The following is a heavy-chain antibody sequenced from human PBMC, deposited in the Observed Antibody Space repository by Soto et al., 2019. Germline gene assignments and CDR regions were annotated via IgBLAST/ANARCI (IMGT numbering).Heavy chain of an antibody. CDR3: PRGAAYIDGWRTFDL. Sequence: KPSETLSLTCTVSDDSFRRADHYWSWIRQPLGSRPEWIGYPYYTGVTKYNPALRSRVTMSEDTSKNQFSLRLSSVNEANTAVYLCPRGAAYIDGWRTFDLWGRGILVTVSS. V-gene: IGHV4-30-4*02. D-gene: IGHD6-19*01. CDR2: PYYTGVT. J-gene: IGHJ4*02. CDR1: DDSFRRADHY.